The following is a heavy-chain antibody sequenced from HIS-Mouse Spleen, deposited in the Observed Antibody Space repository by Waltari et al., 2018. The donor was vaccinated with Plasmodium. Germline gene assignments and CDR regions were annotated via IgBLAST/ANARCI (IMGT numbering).Heavy chain of an antibody. D-gene: IGHD6-6*01. V-gene: IGHV2-70*15. CDR3: ARTTYSSASAKYYYYGMDV. Sequence: QVTLRESGPALVKPTQTLTLTCTFSGFSLSTSGMCVSWIRQPPGTALEWLARIDWDDDKYYSTSLKTRLTISKDTSKSQVVLTMTNMDPVDTATYYCARTTYSSASAKYYYYGMDVWGQGTTVTVSS. CDR1: GFSLSTSGMC. J-gene: IGHJ6*02. CDR2: IDWDDDK.